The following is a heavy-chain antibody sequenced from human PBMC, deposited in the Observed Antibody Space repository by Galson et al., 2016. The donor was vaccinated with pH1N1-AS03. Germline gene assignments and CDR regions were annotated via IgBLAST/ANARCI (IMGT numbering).Heavy chain of an antibody. Sequence: SVKVSCKASGGTFSNYAISWVRQAPGQGLEWLGGFIPVFNTVKYEQKFQGRVTITTDESTSTAYMEVRSLRSDDTAVYYCAGRQNGRHYDFWGGERGFDSWGQGTLVTVSS. V-gene: IGHV1-69*05. CDR3: AGRQNGRHYDFWGGERGFDS. CDR2: FIPVFNTV. J-gene: IGHJ4*02. CDR1: GGTFSNYA. D-gene: IGHD3-3*01.